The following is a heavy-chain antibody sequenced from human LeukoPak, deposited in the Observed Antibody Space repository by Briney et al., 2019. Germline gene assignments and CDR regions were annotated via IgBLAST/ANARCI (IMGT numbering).Heavy chain of an antibody. CDR1: GFTFSSYA. CDR2: ISGSGGRT. V-gene: IGHV3-23*01. J-gene: IGHJ4*02. Sequence: GGSLRLSCTASGFTFSSYAMNWVRQAPGKGLKWVSGISGSGGRTYYTDSVKGRFTISRDNSKNTLYLQMNSLGAEDTAVYYCVKPARADYADYWGQGTLVTVSS. CDR3: VKPARADYADY.